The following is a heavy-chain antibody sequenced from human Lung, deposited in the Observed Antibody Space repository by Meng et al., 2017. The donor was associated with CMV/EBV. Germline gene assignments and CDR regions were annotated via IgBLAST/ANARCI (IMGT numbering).Heavy chain of an antibody. CDR1: GFTVNTNY. D-gene: IGHD6-13*01. CDR2: IYSGGRT. J-gene: IGHJ4*02. CDR3: AKYPQTYPYSSSS. V-gene: IGHV3-53*01. Sequence: ESLKISCAASGFTVNTNYMSWVRQAPGKGLECVSVIYSGGRTYYADSVKGRFTISRDNSKNTLYLQVNSLRAEDTAMYYCAKYPQTYPYSSSSWGQGTLVTVS.